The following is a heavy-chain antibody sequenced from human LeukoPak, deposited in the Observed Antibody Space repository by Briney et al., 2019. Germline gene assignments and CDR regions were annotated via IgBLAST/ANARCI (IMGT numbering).Heavy chain of an antibody. CDR1: GFTFSSYS. CDR3: ARDQAQWRVDAFDI. CDR2: ISSSSSYI. V-gene: IGHV3-21*01. Sequence: GGSLRLSCAASGFTFSSYSMNWVRQAPGKGLEWVSSISSSSSYIYYADSVKGRFTISRDNAKNSLYLQMNSLIAEDTAVYYCARDQAQWRVDAFDIWGQGTMVTVSS. J-gene: IGHJ3*02. D-gene: IGHD6-19*01.